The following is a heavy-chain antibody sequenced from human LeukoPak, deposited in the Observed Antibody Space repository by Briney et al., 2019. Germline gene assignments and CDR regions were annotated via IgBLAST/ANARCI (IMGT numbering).Heavy chain of an antibody. CDR2: MNPNSGNA. D-gene: IGHD3-22*01. Sequence: ASVKVSCKASGYTFTTSDINWVRQAPGQGLQWMGWMNPNSGNAVYAQKFQGRVTMTRDTSTSTVYMELSSLRSEDTAVYYCARDKDSSGYQRAFDIWGQGTMVTVSS. CDR3: ARDKDSSGYQRAFDI. CDR1: GYTFTTSD. V-gene: IGHV1-8*01. J-gene: IGHJ3*02.